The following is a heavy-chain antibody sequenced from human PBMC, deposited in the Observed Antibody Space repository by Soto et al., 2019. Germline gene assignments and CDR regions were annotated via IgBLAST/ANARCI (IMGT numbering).Heavy chain of an antibody. CDR1: GGSISSGDYY. Sequence: QVELQESGPGLAKPSQTLSLTCTVSGGSISSGDYYWSWIRQPPGKGLEWIGYIYYSGSTYYNPSLMSRVTISVDTSKNQFSLRLSSVTAADTAVYYCARCASSCSLGFWGQGTLVTVSS. J-gene: IGHJ4*02. CDR2: IYYSGST. V-gene: IGHV4-30-4*01. CDR3: ARCASSCSLGF. D-gene: IGHD2-15*01.